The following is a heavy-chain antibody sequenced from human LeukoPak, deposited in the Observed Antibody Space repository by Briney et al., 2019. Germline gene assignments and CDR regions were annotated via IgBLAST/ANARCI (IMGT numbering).Heavy chain of an antibody. CDR1: GFNFSSYA. Sequence: GGSLRLSCAASGFNFSSYAMSWVRQAPGKGLEWVSAISGSGGSTYYADSVKGRFTISRDNSKNTLYLQMNSLRAEDTAVYYCAKPLYYYDSSGPYQGFDYWGQGTLVTVSS. J-gene: IGHJ4*02. CDR2: ISGSGGST. D-gene: IGHD3-22*01. CDR3: AKPLYYYDSSGPYQGFDY. V-gene: IGHV3-23*01.